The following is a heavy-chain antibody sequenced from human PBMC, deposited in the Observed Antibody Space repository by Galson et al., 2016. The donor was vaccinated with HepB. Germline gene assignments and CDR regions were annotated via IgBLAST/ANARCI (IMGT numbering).Heavy chain of an antibody. CDR3: ARGSFGVVIGAFDM. Sequence: TLSLTCTISGASINSVAYYWSWIRQNPGKGLEWIGYIYYSGTTYYNPSLKSRVNISVDTSKNQFSLKLNSVTAADTAVYYCARGSFGVVIGAFDMWGQGTMVTVSS. J-gene: IGHJ3*02. V-gene: IGHV4-31*03. CDR1: GASINSVAYY. CDR2: IYYSGTT. D-gene: IGHD3-3*02.